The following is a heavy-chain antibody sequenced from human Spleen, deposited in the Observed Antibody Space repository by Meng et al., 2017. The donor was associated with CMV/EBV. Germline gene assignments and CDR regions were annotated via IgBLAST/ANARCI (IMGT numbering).Heavy chain of an antibody. CDR1: GFTFSNYW. CDR2: IKPDGSVK. J-gene: IGHJ4*02. CDR3: ARLPRANCGGDCYFDY. V-gene: IGHV3-7*03. D-gene: IGHD2-21*01. Sequence: GESLKISCAASGFTFSNYWMSWVRQAPGKGLEWVANIKPDGSVKYYLDSVKGRFTVSRDNAENSLYLQMNSLRAEDTALYYCARLPRANCGGDCYFDYWGQGTLVTVSS.